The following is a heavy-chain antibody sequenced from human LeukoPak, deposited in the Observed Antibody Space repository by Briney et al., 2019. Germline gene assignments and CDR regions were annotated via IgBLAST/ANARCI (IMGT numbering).Heavy chain of an antibody. CDR1: GFTFSSYA. V-gene: IGHV3-23*01. D-gene: IGHD5-18*01. CDR3: AKIRRFMDTASIEGSHDAFDI. CDR2: ISGSGGST. Sequence: GGSLRLSCAASGFTFSSYAMSWVRQAPGKGLEWVSAISGSGGSTYYADSVKGRFTISRDNSKNTLYLQMNSLRAKDTAVYYCAKIRRFMDTASIEGSHDAFDIWGQGTMVTVSS. J-gene: IGHJ3*02.